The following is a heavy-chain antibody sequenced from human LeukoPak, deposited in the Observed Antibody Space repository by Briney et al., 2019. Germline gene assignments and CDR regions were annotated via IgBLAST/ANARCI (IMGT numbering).Heavy chain of an antibody. CDR1: GYTFTNYY. Sequence: GASVKVSCKASGYTFTNYYIHWVRQAPGQGLECMGIINPSGGSTSYAQKFQGRVTMTRDMSTSTVYMELSRLRSDDTAVYYCARLVKLLGGEVDYWGQGTLVTVSS. V-gene: IGHV1-46*01. D-gene: IGHD2-15*01. J-gene: IGHJ4*02. CDR3: ARLVKLLGGEVDY. CDR2: INPSGGST.